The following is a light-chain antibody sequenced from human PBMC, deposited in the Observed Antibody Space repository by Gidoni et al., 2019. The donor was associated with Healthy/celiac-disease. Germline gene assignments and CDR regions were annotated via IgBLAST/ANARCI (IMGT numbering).Light chain of an antibody. CDR1: QSVSSSD. CDR3: QQYGSSPPKLT. J-gene: IGKJ4*01. Sequence: EIVLTQSPGTLSLSPGERPTLSCRASQSVSSSDLAWYQQKPGQAPRLLIYGASSRATGIPDRFSGSGSGTDFTLTISRLEPEDFAVYYCQQYGSSPPKLTFGGGTKVEIK. CDR2: GAS. V-gene: IGKV3-20*01.